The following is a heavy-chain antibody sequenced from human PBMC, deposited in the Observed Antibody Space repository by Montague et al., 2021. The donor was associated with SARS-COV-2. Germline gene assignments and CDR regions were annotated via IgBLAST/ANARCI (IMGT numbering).Heavy chain of an antibody. Sequence: SETLSLTCAVYGGSLSGDRWSWIRQPPGKGLELIGEGNHSGHTXXXLSXXXRVTMSVDTSKTQFSLKVRSVTAADTAVYYCARGPVGVAGSLRYYFDHWGQGTLVTVSS. V-gene: IGHV4-34*01. D-gene: IGHD6-19*01. J-gene: IGHJ4*02. CDR3: ARGPVGVAGSLRYYFDH. CDR2: GNHSGHT. CDR1: GGSLSGDR.